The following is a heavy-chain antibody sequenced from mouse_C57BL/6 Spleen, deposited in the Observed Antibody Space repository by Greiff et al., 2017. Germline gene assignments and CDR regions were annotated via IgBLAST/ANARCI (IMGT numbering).Heavy chain of an antibody. CDR2: IYPGSGST. D-gene: IGHD2-5*01. CDR3: ARRGYSGSNSFFDY. CDR1: GYTFTSYW. V-gene: IGHV1-55*01. Sequence: VQLQQPGAELVKPGASVKMSCKASGYTFTSYWITWVKQRPGQGLEWIGDIYPGSGSTNYNEKFKSKATLTVDTSSSTAYMHLSSLTSEDSAVYYCARRGYSGSNSFFDYWGQGTTLTVSS. J-gene: IGHJ2*01.